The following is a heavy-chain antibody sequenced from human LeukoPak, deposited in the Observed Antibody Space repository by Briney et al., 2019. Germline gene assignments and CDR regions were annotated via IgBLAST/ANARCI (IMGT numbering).Heavy chain of an antibody. J-gene: IGHJ5*02. CDR2: ISSSGSTI. CDR3: ARDPTVVTPDWFDP. D-gene: IGHD4-23*01. Sequence: GGSLRLSCAASGFTFSDYYMSWIRQAPGKGLEWVSYISSSGSTIYYADSVKGRFTISRDNAKNSLYLQMNSLRAEDTAEYYCARDPTVVTPDWFDPWGQGTLVTVSS. V-gene: IGHV3-11*04. CDR1: GFTFSDYY.